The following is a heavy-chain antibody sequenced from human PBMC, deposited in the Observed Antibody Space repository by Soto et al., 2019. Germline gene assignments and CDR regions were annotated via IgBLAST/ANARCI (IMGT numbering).Heavy chain of an antibody. Sequence: SLRLSCAASGFTFSSYAMHWVRQAPGKGLEWVAVISYDGSNKYYADSVKGRFTISRDNSKNTLYLQMNSLRAEDTAVYYCAALDDKNSVRLRTVDYWGQGTLVTVSS. CDR2: ISYDGSNK. CDR3: AALDDKNSVRLRTVDY. CDR1: GFTFSSYA. J-gene: IGHJ4*02. V-gene: IGHV3-30-3*01. D-gene: IGHD1-26*01.